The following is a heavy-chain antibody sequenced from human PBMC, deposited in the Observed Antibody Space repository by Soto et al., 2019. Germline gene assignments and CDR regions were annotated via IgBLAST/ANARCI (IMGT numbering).Heavy chain of an antibody. CDR2: IIPIFGTA. J-gene: IGHJ4*02. Sequence: QVQLVQSGAKVKKPGSSVKVSCKASGGTFSSYAFRWVRQAPGQGLEWMGGIIPIFGTANYAQKFQGRVTITADESTSTAYMELSSLRSEETAVYYCGIVRVLFLEWLGSEGWGQGTLVTVSS. CDR1: GGTFSSYA. V-gene: IGHV1-69*12. D-gene: IGHD3-3*01. CDR3: GIVRVLFLEWLGSEG.